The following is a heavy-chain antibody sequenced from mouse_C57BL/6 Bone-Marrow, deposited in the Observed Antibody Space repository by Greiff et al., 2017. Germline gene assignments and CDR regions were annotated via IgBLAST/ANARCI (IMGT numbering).Heavy chain of an antibody. V-gene: IGHV1-62-2*01. CDR1: GYTFTEYT. J-gene: IGHJ1*03. D-gene: IGHD1-1*01. CDR3: ARHEDHYYGTLTAYFDV. CDR2: FYPGSGSI. Sequence: QVQLQQSGAELVKPGASVKLSCKASGYTFTEYTIHWVKQRSGQGLEWIGWFYPGSGSIKYNEKFKDKATLTADKSSSTVYMGLSRLTSEDSAVYFCARHEDHYYGTLTAYFDVWGTGTTVTVSS.